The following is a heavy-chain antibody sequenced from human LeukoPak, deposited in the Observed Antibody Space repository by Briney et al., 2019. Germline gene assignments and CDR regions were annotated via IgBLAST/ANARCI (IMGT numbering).Heavy chain of an antibody. Sequence: GGSLTLSCAASGITFSSYWMSWVRQAPGKGLGWVANIKQDGSEKYYVDSVKGRFTISRDNAKNSLYLQMNSLRAEDTAVYYCAREGYSHLVYYFDYWGQGTLVTVSS. V-gene: IGHV3-7*01. D-gene: IGHD6-13*01. CDR2: IKQDGSEK. CDR1: GITFSSYW. CDR3: AREGYSHLVYYFDY. J-gene: IGHJ4*02.